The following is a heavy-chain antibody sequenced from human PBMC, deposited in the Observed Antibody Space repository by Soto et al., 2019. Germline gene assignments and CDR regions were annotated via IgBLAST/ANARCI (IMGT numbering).Heavy chain of an antibody. V-gene: IGHV4-31*03. CDR1: GDSLSSGGHY. CDR2: IYDSVNT. Sequence: KPSETLSLTCTVSGDSLSSGGHYWSWIRQHPGKGLEWIGHIYDSVNTYYSPSLRSRVTISADMSKNQFSLNLRSVTAADTAVYYCARVDHRGYFAILTDYWGQGTLVTVS. J-gene: IGHJ4*02. CDR3: ARVDHRGYFAILTDY. D-gene: IGHD3-9*01.